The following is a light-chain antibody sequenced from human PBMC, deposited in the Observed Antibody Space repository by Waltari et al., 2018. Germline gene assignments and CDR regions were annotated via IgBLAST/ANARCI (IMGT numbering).Light chain of an antibody. J-gene: IGLJ3*02. V-gene: IGLV2-11*01. CDR2: DVT. Sequence: SALTQPRSVSGYPGQSATISCTGTTIALGSYNYVSCYQQHPGKAPKLIILDVTKRPSGVPDRLSGSKSGNTASLTISGLRAEDEAEYYCCSYAGSYTWVFGGGTKLTVV. CDR3: CSYAGSYTWV. CDR1: TIALGSYNY.